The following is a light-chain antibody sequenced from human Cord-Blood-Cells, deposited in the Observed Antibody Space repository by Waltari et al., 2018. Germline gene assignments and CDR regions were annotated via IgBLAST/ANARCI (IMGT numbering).Light chain of an antibody. CDR1: SSDVGGYNY. V-gene: IGLV2-14*01. Sequence: QSALTKPASVSGSPGQSITISCTGTSSDVGGYNYVSWYQQHPGKAPKLMIYDVSNRPSGVSNRFSGAKSGSTASLTISGLQAEDEADYYCSSYTSSSTVVFGVGTKLTVL. CDR3: SSYTSSSTVV. CDR2: DVS. J-gene: IGLJ2*01.